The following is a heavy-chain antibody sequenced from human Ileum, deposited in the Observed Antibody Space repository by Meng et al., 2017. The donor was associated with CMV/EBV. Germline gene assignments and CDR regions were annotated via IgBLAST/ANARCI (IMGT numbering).Heavy chain of an antibody. J-gene: IGHJ5*02. D-gene: IGHD1-1*01. V-gene: IGHV1-18*01. CDR3: ARDGPWKGVPTS. Sequence: EGTKPGASVWVSCKASGYTFTSYGNSWVRQSPGQGLEWMGWITAYNVNRDYAQKFQGRVTMTTDTSTITAYMVLTSLTSDDTSLYYCARDGPWKGVPTSWGQGTLVTVSS. CDR2: ITAYNVNR. CDR1: GYTFTSYG.